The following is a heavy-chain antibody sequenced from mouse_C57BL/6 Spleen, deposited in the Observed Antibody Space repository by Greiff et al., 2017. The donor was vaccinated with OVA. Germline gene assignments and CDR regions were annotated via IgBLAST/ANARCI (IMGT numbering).Heavy chain of an antibody. Sequence: QVQLQQSGAELVRPGASVTLSCKASGYTFTDYEMHWVKQTPVHGLEWIGAIDPETGGTAYNQKFKGKAILTEDNSCSTAYMELRSLTSEDAAVYYCTKTVYFDYWGQGTTLTVSS. V-gene: IGHV1-15*01. CDR1: GYTFTDYE. CDR3: TKTVYFDY. J-gene: IGHJ2*01. CDR2: IDPETGGT.